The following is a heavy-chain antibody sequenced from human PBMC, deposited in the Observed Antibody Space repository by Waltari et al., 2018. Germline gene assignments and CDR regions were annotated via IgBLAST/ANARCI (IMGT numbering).Heavy chain of an antibody. D-gene: IGHD3-16*02. CDR1: GLSLSPRGMR. CDR3: ALQHLGELSHFDY. V-gene: IGHV2-70*04. Sequence: QVTLKESGPALVKPTQTPKLTCTFPGLSLSPRGMRVSWIRQPPGKALAGLARIDWDDDKFYSTSLKTRLTISKDTSKNQVVLTMTNMDPVDTATYYCALQHLGELSHFDYWGQGTLVTVSS. CDR2: IDWDDDK. J-gene: IGHJ4*02.